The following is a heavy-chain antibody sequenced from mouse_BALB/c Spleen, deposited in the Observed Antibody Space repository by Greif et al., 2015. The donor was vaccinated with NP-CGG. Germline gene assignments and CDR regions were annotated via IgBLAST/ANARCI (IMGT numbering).Heavy chain of an antibody. CDR1: GFSLTGYG. V-gene: IGHV2-6-7*01. J-gene: IGHJ3*01. CDR3: ARGPGYEGYAWCAY. Sequence: VHLVESGPGLVAPSQRLSITCTVSGFSLTGYGVNWVRQPPGKGLEWLGMIWGDGSTAYNSALKSRLSISKDNSKSQVFLKMNSLQTDDTARDDCARGPGYEGYAWCAYWGQGTLVTVSA. CDR2: IWGDGST. D-gene: IGHD2-3*01.